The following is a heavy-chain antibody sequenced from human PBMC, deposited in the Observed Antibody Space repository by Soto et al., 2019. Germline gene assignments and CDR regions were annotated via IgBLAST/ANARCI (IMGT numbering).Heavy chain of an antibody. CDR1: GFTFSSYG. CDR2: ISYDGSNK. J-gene: IGHJ6*02. Sequence: HPGGSLRLSCAASGFTFSSYGMHWVRQAPGKGLEWVAVISYDGSNKYYADSVKGRFTISRDNSKNTLYLQMNSLRAEDTAVYYCAKGGAAMPYGMDVWGQGTTVTVSS. D-gene: IGHD2-2*01. V-gene: IGHV3-30*18. CDR3: AKGGAAMPYGMDV.